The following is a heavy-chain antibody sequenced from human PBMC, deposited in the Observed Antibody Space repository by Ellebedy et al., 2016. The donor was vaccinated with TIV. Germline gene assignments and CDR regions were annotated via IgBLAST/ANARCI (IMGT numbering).Heavy chain of an antibody. D-gene: IGHD4-23*01. CDR1: GYTFTGYY. J-gene: IGHJ4*02. CDR2: INPNSGGT. Sequence: AASVKVSCKASGYTFTGYYMHWVRQAPGQGLEWMGWINPNSGGTNYAQKFQGRVTMTRDTSTNTAYMELSSLRSDDTAVYYCARDGNLWPDRMDYWGQGTLVTVSS. CDR3: ARDGNLWPDRMDY. V-gene: IGHV1-2*02.